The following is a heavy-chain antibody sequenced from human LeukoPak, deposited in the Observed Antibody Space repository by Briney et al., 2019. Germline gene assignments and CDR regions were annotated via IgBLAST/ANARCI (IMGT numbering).Heavy chain of an antibody. Sequence: SETLSLTCSVSGGSISNYYYSWIRQAAGKGLEWIGRIYTSGSTKYNPSLKSRVIISVDRSKRQVSLKLSSVTAADTAVYYCARAFSDRFSLDPWGQGTLVTVSS. J-gene: IGHJ5*02. D-gene: IGHD3-3*02. CDR1: GGSISNYY. V-gene: IGHV4-4*07. CDR3: ARAFSDRFSLDP. CDR2: IYTSGST.